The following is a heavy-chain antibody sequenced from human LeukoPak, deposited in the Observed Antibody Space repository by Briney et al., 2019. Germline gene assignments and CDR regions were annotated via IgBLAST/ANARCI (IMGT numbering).Heavy chain of an antibody. CDR3: ARQIFGHLFDY. V-gene: IGHV4-59*01. Sequence: PSETLSLTCTVSGDSISGYYWSWIRQPPGKGLEWIGYVYHTGHTHYSPSLKSRVTVSLDTSRDQVSLMLSSVTAADTAVYYCARQIFGHLFDYWGQGTLVLVSS. D-gene: IGHD2/OR15-2a*01. J-gene: IGHJ4*02. CDR1: GDSISGYY. CDR2: VYHTGHT.